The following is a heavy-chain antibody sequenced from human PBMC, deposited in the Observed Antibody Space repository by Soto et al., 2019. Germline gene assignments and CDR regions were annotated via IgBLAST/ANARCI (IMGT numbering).Heavy chain of an antibody. CDR1: GGSISSGGYS. D-gene: IGHD3-22*01. J-gene: IGHJ5*02. CDR3: ARSYYYDSSGYYYGNWFDP. V-gene: IGHV4-30-2*01. Sequence: SETLSLTCAVSGGSISSGGYSWSWIRQPPGKGLEWIGYIYHSGSTYYNPSLKSRVTISVDRSKNQFSLKLSSVTAADTAVYYCARSYYYDSSGYYYGNWFDPWGQGTLVTVSS. CDR2: IYHSGST.